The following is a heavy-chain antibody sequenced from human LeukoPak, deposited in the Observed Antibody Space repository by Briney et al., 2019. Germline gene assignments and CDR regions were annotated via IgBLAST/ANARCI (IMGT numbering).Heavy chain of an antibody. Sequence: GGSLRLSCAASGFTFSSYEMNWVRQAPGKGLEWVSYISSSGSTIHYADSVKGRFTISRENAKNSLYLQMNSLRAEDTAVYYCAELGITMIGGVWGKGTTVTISS. CDR2: ISSSGSTI. J-gene: IGHJ6*04. D-gene: IGHD3-10*02. CDR1: GFTFSSYE. V-gene: IGHV3-48*03. CDR3: AELGITMIGGV.